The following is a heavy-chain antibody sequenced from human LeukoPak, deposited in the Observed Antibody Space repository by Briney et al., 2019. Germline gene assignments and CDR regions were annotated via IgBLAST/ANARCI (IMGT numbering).Heavy chain of an antibody. CDR3: AAINYGGNSGYFDY. V-gene: IGHV1-58*02. CDR2: IVVGSGNT. J-gene: IGHJ4*02. CDR1: GFTFTSSA. Sequence: SVKVSCKASGFTFTSSAMQWVRQARGQRLEWIGWIVVGSGNTNYAQKFQERVTITRDMSTSTAYMELSSLRSEDTAVYYCAAINYGGNSGYFDYWGQGTLVTVSS. D-gene: IGHD4-23*01.